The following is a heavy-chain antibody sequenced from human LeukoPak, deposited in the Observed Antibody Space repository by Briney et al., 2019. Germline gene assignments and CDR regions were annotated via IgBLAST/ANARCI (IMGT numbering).Heavy chain of an antibody. CDR1: GGSISSGGYH. J-gene: IGHJ5*02. V-gene: IGHV4-30-2*01. D-gene: IGHD4-17*01. Sequence: SQTLSLTCTVSGGSISSGGYHWSWIRQPPGKGLEWIGYIYHSGSTYYNPSLKSRVTISVDRSKNQFSLKLSSVTAADTAVYYCARQVPTDYGDYEDWFDPWGQGTLVTVSS. CDR2: IYHSGST. CDR3: ARQVPTDYGDYEDWFDP.